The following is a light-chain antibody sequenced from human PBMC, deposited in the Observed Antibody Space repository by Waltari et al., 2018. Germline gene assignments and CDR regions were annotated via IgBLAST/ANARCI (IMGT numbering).Light chain of an antibody. Sequence: EFFLTQPPPTLSLPPGERPTSSCRASQSVSTYLAWYQQKPGQAPRLLIYDASYRATGIPARFSASGSGTDFTLTISSLEPEDFAVYYCHQRSNWPPAFGQGTRLENK. V-gene: IGKV3-11*01. CDR2: DAS. J-gene: IGKJ5*01. CDR1: QSVSTY. CDR3: HQRSNWPPA.